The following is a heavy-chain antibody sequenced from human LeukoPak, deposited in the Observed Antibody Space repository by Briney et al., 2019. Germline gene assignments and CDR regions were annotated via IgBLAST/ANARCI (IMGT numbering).Heavy chain of an antibody. J-gene: IGHJ4*02. CDR2: ISGSGGST. V-gene: IGHV3-23*01. D-gene: IGHD6-19*01. Sequence: GGSLRLSCAASGFTFSSYAMSWVRQAPGKGLEWVSAISGSGGSTYYADAVKGRLTISRDNSKNTLYLQMNSLRAEDTAVYYCAKDSPRIAVAGTLDYWGQGTLVTVSS. CDR1: GFTFSSYA. CDR3: AKDSPRIAVAGTLDY.